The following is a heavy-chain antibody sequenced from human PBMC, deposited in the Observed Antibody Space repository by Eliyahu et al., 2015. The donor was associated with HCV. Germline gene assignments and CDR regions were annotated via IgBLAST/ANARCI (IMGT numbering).Heavy chain of an antibody. D-gene: IGHD3-22*01. V-gene: IGHV3-15*01. CDR1: XFXFXXXW. Sequence: EVQLVDSGGGLVKPGGSLRLSCAASXFXFXXXWMXWVRQAPGKGLEWVGRIKSKTDGGTTDYAAPVKGRFTISRDDSKNTLYLQMNSLKTEDTAVYYCTTDPGYDTGGYRFDYWAQGTLVTVSS. J-gene: IGHJ4*02. CDR3: TTDPGYDTGGYRFDY. CDR2: IKSKTDGGTT.